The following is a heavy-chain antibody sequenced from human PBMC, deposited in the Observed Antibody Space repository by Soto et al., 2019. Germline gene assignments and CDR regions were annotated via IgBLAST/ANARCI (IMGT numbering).Heavy chain of an antibody. CDR1: GFTFSNYV. V-gene: IGHV3-23*01. CDR3: AKARRYSGDSHDFDY. J-gene: IGHJ4*02. D-gene: IGHD4-17*01. Sequence: EVQLLESGGGLVQPGGSLSLSCAASGFTFSNYVMSWVRQAPGKGLEWVSGISGVGGSTYSPDSVKGRFTISRDHSKTKLNMQMNSLRAEDTAVYYCAKARRYSGDSHDFDYWGQGTPVTVSS. CDR2: ISGVGGST.